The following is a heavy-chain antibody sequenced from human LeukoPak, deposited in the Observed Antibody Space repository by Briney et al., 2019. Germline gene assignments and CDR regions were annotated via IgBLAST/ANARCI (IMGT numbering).Heavy chain of an antibody. CDR2: IYATGIT. J-gene: IGHJ4*02. Sequence: SETLSLTCTVSGGAIRSYFWSWIRQPAGKGLEGIGRIYATGITNYNPSLKSRVTMSVDTSKNQFSLKLNSVTAADTAVYYCARETTGTERHFDYWGQGTLVTVSS. CDR3: ARETTGTERHFDY. CDR1: GGAIRSYF. V-gene: IGHV4-4*07. D-gene: IGHD1-1*01.